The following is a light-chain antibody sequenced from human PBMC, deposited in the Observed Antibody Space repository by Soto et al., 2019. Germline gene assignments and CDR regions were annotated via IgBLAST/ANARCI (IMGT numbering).Light chain of an antibody. CDR1: SSDVGGYNY. Sequence: QSVLTQPASVSGSPGQSITISCTGTSSDVGGYNYVSWYQLHPGKAPKLIIYEVSHRPSGASNHFSGYKSGNTASLTISGLQAEAEADYYCSSYTSTSTPCVFGTGTKVTVL. J-gene: IGLJ1*01. CDR3: SSYTSTSTPCV. V-gene: IGLV2-14*01. CDR2: EVS.